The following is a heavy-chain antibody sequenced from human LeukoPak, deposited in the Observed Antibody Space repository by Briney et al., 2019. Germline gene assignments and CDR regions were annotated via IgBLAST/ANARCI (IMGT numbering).Heavy chain of an antibody. V-gene: IGHV3-9*01. D-gene: IGHD5-24*01. J-gene: IGHJ4*02. CDR2: ISWNSGSI. CDR3: AKDKGRDGYNAPFDY. Sequence: GGSLRLSCAASGFTFDDYAMHWVRQAPGKGLEWVSGISWNSGSIGYADSVKGRFTISRDNAKNSLYLQMNSLRAEDTALYYCAKDKGRDGYNAPFDYWGQGTLVTVSS. CDR1: GFTFDDYA.